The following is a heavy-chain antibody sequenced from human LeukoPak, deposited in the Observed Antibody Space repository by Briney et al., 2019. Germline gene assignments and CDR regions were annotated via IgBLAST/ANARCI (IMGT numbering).Heavy chain of an antibody. CDR2: INPGGNYT. Sequence: ASVKVSCKTSGYTFTTYSMHWVRQAPGQGLQWMGMINPGGNYTTYAHSFQGRVTMTWDMSTGTVYMDLSSLRSEDTAIYYCAREGYSSIWYPMDYWGQGTLVTVSS. CDR1: GYTFTTYS. D-gene: IGHD6-13*01. V-gene: IGHV1-46*01. J-gene: IGHJ4*02. CDR3: AREGYSSIWYPMDY.